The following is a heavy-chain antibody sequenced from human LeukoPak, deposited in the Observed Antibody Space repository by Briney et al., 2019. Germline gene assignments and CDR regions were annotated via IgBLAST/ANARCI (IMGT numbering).Heavy chain of an antibody. CDR3: ARRGRAAAVGLNYYMDV. CDR1: GGSFSGYY. CDR2: INHSGST. Sequence: SETLSLTCAVYGGSFSGYYWSWIRQPPGKGLEWIGEINHSGSTNYNPSLKSRVTISVDTSKNQFSLKLSSVTAADTAVYYCARRGRAAAVGLNYYMDVWGKGTTVTISS. J-gene: IGHJ6*03. V-gene: IGHV4-34*01. D-gene: IGHD6-13*01.